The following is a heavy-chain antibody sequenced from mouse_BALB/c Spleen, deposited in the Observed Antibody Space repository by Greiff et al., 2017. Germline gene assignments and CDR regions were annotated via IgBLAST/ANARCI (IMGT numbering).Heavy chain of an antibody. Sequence: EVKLMESGGGLVQPGGSMKLSCVASGFTFSNYWMNWVRQSPEKGLEWVAEIRLKSNNYATHYAESVKGRFTISRDDSKSSVYLQMNNLRAEDTGIYYWTGGSAWFAYWGQGTLVTVSA. CDR2: IRLKSNNYAT. D-gene: IGHD1-1*02. CDR1: GFTFSNYW. V-gene: IGHV6-6*02. J-gene: IGHJ3*01. CDR3: TGGSAWFAY.